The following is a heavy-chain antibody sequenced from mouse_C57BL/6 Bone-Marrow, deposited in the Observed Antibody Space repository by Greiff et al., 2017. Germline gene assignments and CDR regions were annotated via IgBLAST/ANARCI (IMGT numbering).Heavy chain of an antibody. CDR2: INPSTGYT. Sequence: QVQLQQSGAELVKPGASVKMSCKASGYTFTSYWMPWVKQRPGQGLEWIGYINPSTGYTEYNQKFKDKATLTADTSSSTAYMQLSSLTAEDSAVYYCARRDYDYFDYWGQGTTLTVSS. CDR3: ARRDYDYFDY. CDR1: GYTFTSYW. V-gene: IGHV1-7*01. D-gene: IGHD2-4*01. J-gene: IGHJ2*01.